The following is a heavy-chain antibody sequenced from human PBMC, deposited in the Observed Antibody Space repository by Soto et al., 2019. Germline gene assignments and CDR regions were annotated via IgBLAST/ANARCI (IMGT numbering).Heavy chain of an antibody. V-gene: IGHV1-3*01. CDR3: ARGTNVPFDY. CDR2: INAGNGNT. CDR1: GYTFTSYA. J-gene: IGHJ4*02. Sequence: AXVKVSCKASGYTFTSYAMHWVRQAPGQRLEWMGWINAGNGNTKYSQKCQGRVTITRDTSASTAYMELSSLRSEDTAVYYCARGTNVPFDYWGQGTLVTVSS.